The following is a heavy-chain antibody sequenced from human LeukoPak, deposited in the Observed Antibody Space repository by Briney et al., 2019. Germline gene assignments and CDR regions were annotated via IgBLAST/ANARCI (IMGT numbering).Heavy chain of an antibody. CDR1: GGSFSGYY. CDR3: ARHMGFWSGYYKDHAFDI. D-gene: IGHD3-3*01. J-gene: IGHJ3*02. CDR2: INHSGST. V-gene: IGHV4-34*01. Sequence: SETLSLTCAVYGGSFSGYYWSWIRQPPGKGLEWIGEINHSGSTNYNPSLKSRVTISVDTSKNQFSLKLSSVTAADTAVYYCARHMGFWSGYYKDHAFDIWGQGTMVTVSS.